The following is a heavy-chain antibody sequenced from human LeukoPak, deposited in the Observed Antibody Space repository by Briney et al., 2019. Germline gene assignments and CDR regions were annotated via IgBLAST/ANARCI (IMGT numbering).Heavy chain of an antibody. V-gene: IGHV3-30*18. CDR1: GFTFSSYG. CDR2: ISYDGSNK. J-gene: IGHJ4*02. CDR3: AKDHRAIAVAGTIDY. D-gene: IGHD6-19*01. Sequence: PGGSLRLSCAASGFTFSSYGMHWVRQAPGKGLEWVAVISYDGSNKYYADSVKGRFTISRDNSRNTLYLQMNSLRAEDTAVYYCAKDHRAIAVAGTIDYWGQGTLVTVSS.